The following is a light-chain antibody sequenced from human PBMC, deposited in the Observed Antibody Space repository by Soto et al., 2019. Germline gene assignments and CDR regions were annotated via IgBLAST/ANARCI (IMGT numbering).Light chain of an antibody. CDR2: GAS. Sequence: ESVLTQSPGTLSLSPGERATLSCRASQSVSSNYLAWYQQKPGQAPRPLIYGASSRATGIPDRFSGSGAGTDFTLTISRLESEDFAVYYCQQYGSPPWTFGQGTKVEIK. J-gene: IGKJ1*01. CDR1: QSVSSNY. CDR3: QQYGSPPWT. V-gene: IGKV3-20*01.